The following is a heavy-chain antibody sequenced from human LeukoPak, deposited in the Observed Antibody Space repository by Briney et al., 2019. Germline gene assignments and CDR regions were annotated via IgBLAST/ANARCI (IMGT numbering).Heavy chain of an antibody. CDR1: GGSISSYY. CDR3: ARDKVVAATYNWFDP. D-gene: IGHD2-15*01. V-gene: IGHV4-59*12. Sequence: SETLSLTCTVSGGSISSYYWSWIRQPPGKGLEWIGYIYYSGSTYYNPPLKSRVTISVDTSKNQFSLKLSSVTAADTAVYYCARDKVVAATYNWFDPWGQGTLVTVSS. CDR2: IYYSGST. J-gene: IGHJ5*02.